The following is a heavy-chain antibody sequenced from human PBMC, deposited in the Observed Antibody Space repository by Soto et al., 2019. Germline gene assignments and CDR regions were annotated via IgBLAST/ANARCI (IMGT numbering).Heavy chain of an antibody. D-gene: IGHD4-17*01. J-gene: IGHJ6*02. CDR1: GFTFSSCG. CDR2: IWYDGSNK. V-gene: IGHV3-33*01. CDR3: ARAGYGDYYYYYGMDV. Sequence: LRLSCAASGFTFSSCGMHWVRQAPGKGLEWVAVIWYDGSNKYYADSVKGRFTISRDNSKNTLYLQMNSLRAEDTAVYYCARAGYGDYYYYYGMDVWGQGTTVTVSS.